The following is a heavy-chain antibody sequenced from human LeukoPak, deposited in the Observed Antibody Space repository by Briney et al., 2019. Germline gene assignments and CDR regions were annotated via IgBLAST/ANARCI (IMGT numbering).Heavy chain of an antibody. CDR1: GFTFSSYG. D-gene: IGHD3-10*01. V-gene: IGHV3-23*01. CDR2: ISGSGGST. Sequence: GGSLRLSCAASGFTFSSYGMSWVRQAPGKGLEWVSAISGSGGSTYYADSVKGRFTISRDNSKNTLSLQMNSLRAEDAAVYYCAKRGPGCPESGKYYFDYWGQGTLVTVSS. J-gene: IGHJ4*02. CDR3: AKRGPGCPESGKYYFDY.